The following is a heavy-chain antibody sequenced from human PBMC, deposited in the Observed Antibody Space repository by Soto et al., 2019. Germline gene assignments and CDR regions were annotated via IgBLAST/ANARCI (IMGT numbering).Heavy chain of an antibody. J-gene: IGHJ6*03. CDR2: INPNSGGT. D-gene: IGHD4-17*01. V-gene: IGHV1-2*04. CDR3: ARDHTTTTVTTAVSDYYYYYMSF. Sequence: ASVKVSCKASGYTFTGYYMHWVRQAPGQGLEWMGWINPNSGGTNYAQKFQGWVTMTRDTSISTAYMELSRLRSDDTAVYYCARDHTTTTVTTAVSDYYYYYMSFCGKGTTVTVSS. CDR1: GYTFTGYY.